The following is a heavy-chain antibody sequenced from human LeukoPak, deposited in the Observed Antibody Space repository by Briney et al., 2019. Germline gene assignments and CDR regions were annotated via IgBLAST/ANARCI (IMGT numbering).Heavy chain of an antibody. CDR2: INHSGST. CDR3: ARGRPVLLWFGEPSNWFDP. D-gene: IGHD3-10*01. CDR1: GGSFSGYY. J-gene: IGHJ5*02. V-gene: IGHV4-34*01. Sequence: SETLSLTCAVYGGSFSGYYWSWIRQPPGKGLEWIGEINHSGSTNYNPSLKSRVTISVDTSKNQFSLKLSSVTAADTAVYYCARGRPVLLWFGEPSNWFDPWGQGTLVAVSS.